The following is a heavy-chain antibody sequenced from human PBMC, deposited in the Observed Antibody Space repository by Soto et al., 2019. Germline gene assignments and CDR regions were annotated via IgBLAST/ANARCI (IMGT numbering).Heavy chain of an antibody. J-gene: IGHJ4*02. CDR2: INASDGNR. Sequence: ASVKVSCKASGYTFTSYGISWVRQAPGQGLEWMGWINASDGNRNFAQKFEDRVTMTTATSTNTVYLELRSLKSDDTAIYYCARDRLRGYDSSGFYSWGQGTMVTVS. CDR3: ARDRLRGYDSSGFYS. D-gene: IGHD3-22*01. CDR1: GYTFTSYG. V-gene: IGHV1-18*01.